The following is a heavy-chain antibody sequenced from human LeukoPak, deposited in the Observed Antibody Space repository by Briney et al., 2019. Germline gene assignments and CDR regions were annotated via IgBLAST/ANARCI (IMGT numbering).Heavy chain of an antibody. J-gene: IGHJ4*02. CDR1: GYSFTSYW. CDR3: ARRRDLYSGSYYPFDY. CDR2: IYPGDSDT. V-gene: IGHV5-51*01. D-gene: IGHD1-26*01. Sequence: GESLKISCKGSGYSFTSYWIGWVRQMPGKGLEWMGIIYPGDSDTRYSPSFQGQVTISADTSISTAYLQWSSLKASDTAMYYCARRRDLYSGSYYPFDYWGQGTLVTVSS.